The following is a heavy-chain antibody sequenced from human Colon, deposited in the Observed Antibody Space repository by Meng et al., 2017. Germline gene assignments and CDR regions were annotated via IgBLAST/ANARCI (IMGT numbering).Heavy chain of an antibody. V-gene: IGHV4-4*02. Sequence: GRRQGWGQGMWKPSGTLSLTWAVSGGSISRSNWWSWVRQPPGKGLEWIGEIYHSGSTNYNPSLKSRVTISVDKSKNQFSLKLSSVTAADTAVYYCASGRKYCSSTSCYGQFDYWGQGTLVTVSS. J-gene: IGHJ4*02. D-gene: IGHD2-2*01. CDR3: ASGRKYCSSTSCYGQFDY. CDR2: IYHSGST. CDR1: GGSISRSNW.